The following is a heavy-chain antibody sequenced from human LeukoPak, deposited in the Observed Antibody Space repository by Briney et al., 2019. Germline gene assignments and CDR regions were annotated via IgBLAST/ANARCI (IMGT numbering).Heavy chain of an antibody. J-gene: IGHJ4*02. D-gene: IGHD3-3*01. CDR2: INAGNGNT. Sequence: ASVKVSCKASGYTFTGYAMHWVRQAPGQRLEWMGWINAGNGNTKYSQKFQGRVTITRDTSASTAYMELGSLRSEDTAVYYCARGRIFWSGYYAIGGGYWGQGTLVTVSS. CDR3: ARGRIFWSGYYAIGGGY. V-gene: IGHV1-3*01. CDR1: GYTFTGYA.